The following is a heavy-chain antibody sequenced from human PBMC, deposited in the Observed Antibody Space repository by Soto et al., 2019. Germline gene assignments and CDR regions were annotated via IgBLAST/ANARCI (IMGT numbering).Heavy chain of an antibody. Sequence: SETLSLTCTVSGGSISSSIYYWGGIRHPPGKGLEWIGSIYYSGSTYYNPSLKSRVTISVDTSKNQFSLKLSSVTAADTAVYYCARPSTYYGLDYWGQGTLVTVSS. J-gene: IGHJ4*02. CDR2: IYYSGST. CDR1: GGSISSSIYY. V-gene: IGHV4-39*01. D-gene: IGHD3-10*01. CDR3: ARPSTYYGLDY.